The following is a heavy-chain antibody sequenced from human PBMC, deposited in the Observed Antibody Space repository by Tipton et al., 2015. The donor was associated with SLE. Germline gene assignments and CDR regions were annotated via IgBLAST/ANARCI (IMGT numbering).Heavy chain of an antibody. J-gene: IGHJ4*02. CDR2: IRYDGSNK. CDR3: APQSYSTSWLGY. D-gene: IGHD6-13*01. CDR1: GFTFSNYG. Sequence: SLRLSCAASGFTFSNYGMHWVRQAPGKGLEWVAFIRYDGSNKYYADSVKGRCTISRDNSKNTLYLQMDSLRTDDTAVYYCAPQSYSTSWLGYWGQGTLVTVSS. V-gene: IGHV3-30*02.